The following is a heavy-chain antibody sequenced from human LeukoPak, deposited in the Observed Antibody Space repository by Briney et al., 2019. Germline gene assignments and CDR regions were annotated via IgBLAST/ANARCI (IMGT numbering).Heavy chain of an antibody. J-gene: IGHJ4*02. V-gene: IGHV3-48*01. D-gene: IGHD1-14*01. CDR1: GFTFSDYS. Sequence: PGGSLRLSRAASGFTFSDYSMNWVRQAPGKGLEWISYIDSSSGTIYYADSVKGRFTTSRDNAKNSLYLQMNSLRAEDTAVYYCARDPPRRYDYWGQGTLVTVSS. CDR3: ARDPPRRYDY. CDR2: IDSSSGTI.